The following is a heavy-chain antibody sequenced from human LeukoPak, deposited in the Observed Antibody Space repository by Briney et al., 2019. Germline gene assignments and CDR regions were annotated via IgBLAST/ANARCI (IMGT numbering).Heavy chain of an antibody. V-gene: IGHV4-34*01. J-gene: IGHJ5*02. D-gene: IGHD6-13*01. CDR3: ARSYSSSWYRWFDP. Sequence: PSETLSLTCAVYGGSFSGYYWSWIRQPPGKGLERIGEINHSGSTNYNPSLKSRVTIPVDTSKNQFFLKLSSVTAADTAVYYCARSYSSSWYRWFDPWGQGTLVTVSS. CDR2: INHSGST. CDR1: GGSFSGYY.